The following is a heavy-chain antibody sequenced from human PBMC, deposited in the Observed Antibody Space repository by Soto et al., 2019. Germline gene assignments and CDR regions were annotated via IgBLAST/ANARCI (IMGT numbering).Heavy chain of an antibody. V-gene: IGHV4-34*01. Sequence: SETLSLTCAVYGGSFSGYYWSWIRQPPGKGLEWIGEINHSGSTNYNPSLKSRVTISVDTSKNQFSLKLSSVTAADTAVYYCARAARRLRFYWFDPWGQGTLVTVSS. CDR1: GGSFSGYY. J-gene: IGHJ5*02. D-gene: IGHD3-3*01. CDR2: INHSGST. CDR3: ARAARRLRFYWFDP.